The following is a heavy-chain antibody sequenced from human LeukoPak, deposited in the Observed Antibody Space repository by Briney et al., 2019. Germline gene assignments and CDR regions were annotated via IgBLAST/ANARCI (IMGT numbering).Heavy chain of an antibody. J-gene: IGHJ6*03. CDR2: IKQDGSEK. V-gene: IGHV3-7*01. CDR1: GFTFSSYW. D-gene: IGHD3-10*01. Sequence: GGSLRLSCAASGFTFSSYWMSWVRQAPGKGLEWVANIKQDGSEKYYVDSVKGRFIISRDDAKNSLYLQMNSLRAEDTAVYYCAKGAFRDQVQGYYYMDVWGKGTTVTVSS. CDR3: AKGAFRDQVQGYYYMDV.